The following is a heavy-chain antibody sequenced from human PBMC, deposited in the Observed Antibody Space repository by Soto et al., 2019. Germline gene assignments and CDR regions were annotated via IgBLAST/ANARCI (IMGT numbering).Heavy chain of an antibody. Sequence: SVKVSCKASGFTFTSSAVQWVRQARGQRLEWIGWIAVPSGNTNYAQKFQERVTITRDMSTSTAYMELSSLRSEATAVYYCAATDPLDTAMALDYWGQGTPVTVSS. CDR3: AATDPLDTAMALDY. J-gene: IGHJ4*02. V-gene: IGHV1-58*01. D-gene: IGHD5-18*01. CDR1: GFTFTSSA. CDR2: IAVPSGNT.